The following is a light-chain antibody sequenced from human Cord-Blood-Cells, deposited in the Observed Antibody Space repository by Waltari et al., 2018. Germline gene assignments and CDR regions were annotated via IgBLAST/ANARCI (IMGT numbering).Light chain of an antibody. CDR3: QQRSNWPLT. Sequence: EIVLTQSPATLSLSPGERATLSCRASQSVSSYLAWYQQKPSQAPRLLIYDASNRATSSPARFSGSGSGTDFTLTISSLEPEDFAVYYCQQRSNWPLTFGGGTKVEIK. V-gene: IGKV3-11*01. CDR2: DAS. J-gene: IGKJ4*01. CDR1: QSVSSY.